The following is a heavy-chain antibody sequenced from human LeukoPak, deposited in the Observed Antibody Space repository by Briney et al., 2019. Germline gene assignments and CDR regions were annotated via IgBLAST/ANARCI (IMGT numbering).Heavy chain of an antibody. CDR3: AKVASYDLYGDLLFDH. V-gene: IGHV3-23*01. CDR1: GFTFSRYD. J-gene: IGHJ4*02. CDR2: IRGSCGST. Sequence: PGRTLRLSCAVSGFTFSRYDMSWVRQAPGKGLEWVSAIRGSCGSTYYADSVKGRFTISRDNSKNTLYLQINSLRAEDTAVYYCAKVASYDLYGDLLFDHWGQGTLVTVSS. D-gene: IGHD4-17*01.